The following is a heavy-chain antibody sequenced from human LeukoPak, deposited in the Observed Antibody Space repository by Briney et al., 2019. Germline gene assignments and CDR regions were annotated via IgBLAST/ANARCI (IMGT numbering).Heavy chain of an antibody. Sequence: GGSLRLFCAASGFTFSSYGMHWVRQATGKGLEWVAVISYDGSNKYYADSVKGRFTISRDNSKNTLYLQMNSLRAEDTAVYYCAKGIAVASFDYWGQGTLVTVSS. CDR2: ISYDGSNK. D-gene: IGHD6-19*01. V-gene: IGHV3-30*18. CDR3: AKGIAVASFDY. J-gene: IGHJ4*02. CDR1: GFTFSSYG.